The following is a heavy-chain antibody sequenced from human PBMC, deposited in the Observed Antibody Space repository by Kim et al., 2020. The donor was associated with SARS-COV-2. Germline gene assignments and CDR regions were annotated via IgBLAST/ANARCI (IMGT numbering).Heavy chain of an antibody. V-gene: IGHV3-49*04. CDR1: GFSFGDYA. CDR2: IRSKVYGATT. D-gene: IGHD3-22*01. CDR3: ARGPLVISGGYYYYG. J-gene: IGHJ6*01. Sequence: GGSLRLSCTASGFSFGDYAITWVRQAPGKGLELVGFIRSKVYGATTESAASVQGRFTISRDDSKRIAYLQMNSLKTEGTAVYYCARGPLVISGGYYYYG.